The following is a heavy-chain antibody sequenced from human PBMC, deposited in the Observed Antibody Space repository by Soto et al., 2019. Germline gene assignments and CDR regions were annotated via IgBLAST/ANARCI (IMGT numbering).Heavy chain of an antibody. J-gene: IGHJ4*02. CDR2: ISGSGYST. V-gene: IGHV3-23*01. CDR3: AKTLYYYDTSGYQ. CDR1: GFTFSSYA. Sequence: EVQLLESGGGLVQPGGSLRLSCAASGFTFSSYAMRWVRQAPGKGLEWGSAISGSGYSTYYADSVKGRFTISRDNSKNTLYLQMNSLRAEDTAVYYCAKTLYYYDTSGYQWGQGTLVTVSS. D-gene: IGHD3-22*01.